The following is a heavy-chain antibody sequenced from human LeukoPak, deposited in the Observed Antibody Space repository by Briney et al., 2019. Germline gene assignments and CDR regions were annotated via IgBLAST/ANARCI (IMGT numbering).Heavy chain of an antibody. Sequence: SETLSLTCTVSGGSISSTRYYWGWFRQPPGKGLEWIGSIYYSGSTYYNPSLKSRVTMSVDRSKNQFSLKLSSVTAADTAVYYCARHGIYYGLGSSYGLPNWFDPWGQGTLVTVSS. D-gene: IGHD3-10*01. CDR2: IYYSGST. V-gene: IGHV4-39*01. CDR3: ARHGIYYGLGSSYGLPNWFDP. J-gene: IGHJ5*02. CDR1: GGSISSTRYY.